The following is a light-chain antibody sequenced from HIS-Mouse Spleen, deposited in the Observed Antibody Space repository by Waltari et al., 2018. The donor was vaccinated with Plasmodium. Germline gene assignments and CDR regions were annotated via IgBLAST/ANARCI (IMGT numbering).Light chain of an antibody. CDR1: PLPTKY. Sequence: SYELTQPPSVSVCPGPTASFTCSGDPLPTKYAYWYQQKSGQAPVLVIYEDSKRPSGIPERFSGSSSGTMATLTISGAQVEDEADYYCYSTDSSGNHRVFGGGTKLTVL. V-gene: IGLV3-10*01. CDR3: YSTDSSGNHRV. CDR2: EDS. J-gene: IGLJ3*02.